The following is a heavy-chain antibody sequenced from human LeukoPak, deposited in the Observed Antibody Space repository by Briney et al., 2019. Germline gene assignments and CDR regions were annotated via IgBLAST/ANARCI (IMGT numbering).Heavy chain of an antibody. J-gene: IGHJ6*02. CDR2: ISYDGTNQ. CDR3: ARLRYYGMDV. Sequence: GGSLRLSCAASGFTFSTYAMHWVRQAPGKGLEWVAVISYDGTNQYSAASVKGRFTISRDNSKNTLYLQMNSLRAEDTAVYYCARLRYYGMDVWGQGTTVTVSS. CDR1: GFTFSTYA. V-gene: IGHV3-30-3*01.